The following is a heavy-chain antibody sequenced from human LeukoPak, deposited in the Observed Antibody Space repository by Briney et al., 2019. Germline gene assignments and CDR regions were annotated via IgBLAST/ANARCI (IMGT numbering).Heavy chain of an antibody. CDR2: ILYDGSNE. V-gene: IGHV3-30*01. D-gene: IGHD6-13*01. Sequence: PGGSLRLSCAASGFSLSTYGMHWVRQAPGKGLEWVAVILYDGSNEYYADSVKGRFTISRDTSRNTLYLQMNSLRADDTALYYCARQQQQGWYLDYWGQGTLVTVSS. CDR3: ARQQQQGWYLDY. J-gene: IGHJ4*02. CDR1: GFSLSTYG.